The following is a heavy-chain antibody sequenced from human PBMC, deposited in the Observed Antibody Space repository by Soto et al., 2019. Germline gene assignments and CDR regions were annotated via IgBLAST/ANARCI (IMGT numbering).Heavy chain of an antibody. CDR3: ARDGNDYGDYTLL. J-gene: IGHJ4*02. CDR1: GGSISSGDYY. CDR2: IYYSGST. D-gene: IGHD4-17*01. Sequence: PSETLSLTCTVSGGSISSGDYYWSWIRQPPGKGLEWIGYIYYSGSTYYNPSLKSRVTISVDTSKNQFSLKLSSVTAADTAVYYCARDGNDYGDYTLLWGQGTLVTVSS. V-gene: IGHV4-30-4*01.